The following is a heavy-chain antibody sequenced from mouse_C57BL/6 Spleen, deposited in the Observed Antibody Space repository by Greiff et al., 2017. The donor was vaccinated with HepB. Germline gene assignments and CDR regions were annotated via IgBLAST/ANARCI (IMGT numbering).Heavy chain of an antibody. V-gene: IGHV1-50*01. CDR2: IDPSDSYT. J-gene: IGHJ2*01. D-gene: IGHD1-1*02. CDR3: VGGNFNFDY. Sequence: QVQLQQPGAELVKPGASVKLSCKASGYTFTSYWMQWVKQRPGQGLEWIGEIDPSDSYTNYNQKFKGKATLTVDTSSSTAYMQLSSLTSEDSAVYYCVGGNFNFDYWGQGTTLTVSS. CDR1: GYTFTSYW.